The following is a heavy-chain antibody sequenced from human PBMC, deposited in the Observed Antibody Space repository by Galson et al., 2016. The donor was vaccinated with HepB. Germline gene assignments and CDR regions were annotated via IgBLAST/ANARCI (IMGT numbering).Heavy chain of an antibody. CDR1: GFSFRSSW. CDR2: LQPDGSDG. CDR3: ATHNAWKLDS. Sequence: SLRLSCAASGFSFRSSWMSWVRQAPGKRLEWLAALQPDGSDGDYLNSVKGRFAISRDNAENSLYLEINSLTIEDTAVYYCATHNAWKLDSWGQGTLVTVSS. D-gene: IGHD1-1*01. V-gene: IGHV3-7*01. J-gene: IGHJ5*01.